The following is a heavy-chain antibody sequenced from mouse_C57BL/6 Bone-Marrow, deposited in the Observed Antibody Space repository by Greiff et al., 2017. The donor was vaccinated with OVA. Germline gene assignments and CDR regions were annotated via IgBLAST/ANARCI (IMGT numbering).Heavy chain of an antibody. CDR1: GYTFTSYW. CDR2: IHPNSGST. CDR3: VSFFTARATRGVYYVMDY. J-gene: IGHJ4*01. Sequence: QVQLQQPGAELVKPGASVKLSCKASGYTFTSYWMHWVKQRPGQGLEWIGMIHPNSGSTNYNEKFKSKATLTVDKSSSTAYMQLSSLTSEDSAVYYCVSFFTARATRGVYYVMDYWGQGTSVTVSS. V-gene: IGHV1-64*01. D-gene: IGHD3-1*01.